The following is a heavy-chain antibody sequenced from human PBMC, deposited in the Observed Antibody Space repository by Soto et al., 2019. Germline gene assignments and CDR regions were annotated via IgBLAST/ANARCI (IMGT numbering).Heavy chain of an antibody. CDR2: IYPGDSDT. CDR3: SRRVYSVVHDAFDI. CDR1: GYSFTSYW. V-gene: IGHV5-51*01. J-gene: IGHJ3*02. Sequence: GESLKISCKGSGYSFTSYWIGWVRQMPGKGLEWMGIIYPGDSDTRYSPSFQGQVTIPADKSISTAYLQWSSLKASDTAMYYCSRRVYSVVHDAFDIWGQGTMVTVSS. D-gene: IGHD6-13*01.